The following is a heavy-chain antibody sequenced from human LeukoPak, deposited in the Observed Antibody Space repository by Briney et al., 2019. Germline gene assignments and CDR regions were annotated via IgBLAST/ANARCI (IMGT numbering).Heavy chain of an antibody. J-gene: IGHJ4*02. Sequence: GGSLRLSCAASGFTFTNYWMHWVRQAPGKGLVWVSRINSDGSRTTYADSVKGRFTISRDNAKNTLYLQMNSLRAEDTAVYYCARDGYSSSFYFDYWGQGTLVTVSS. CDR2: INSDGSRT. D-gene: IGHD6-6*01. V-gene: IGHV3-74*01. CDR1: GFTFTNYW. CDR3: ARDGYSSSFYFDY.